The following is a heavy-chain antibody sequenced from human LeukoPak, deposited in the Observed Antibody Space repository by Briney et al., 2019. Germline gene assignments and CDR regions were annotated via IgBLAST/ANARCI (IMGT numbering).Heavy chain of an antibody. CDR3: AKSTQGLLDY. D-gene: IGHD2-15*01. J-gene: IGHJ4*02. CDR1: GFSFSSYA. V-gene: IGHV3-23*01. Sequence: GGSLRLSCAASGFSFSSYAMSWVRQAPGKGLEWVSALTHSGGSTFYADSVKGRFTISRDNSKNTLYLQMNSLRAEDTAVYYCAKSTQGLLDYWGQGTLVTVSS. CDR2: LTHSGGST.